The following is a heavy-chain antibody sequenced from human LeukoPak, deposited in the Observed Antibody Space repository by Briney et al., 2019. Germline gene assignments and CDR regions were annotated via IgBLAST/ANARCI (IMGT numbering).Heavy chain of an antibody. CDR1: GFAFSRYG. CDR2: IWDDGSNQ. D-gene: IGHD6-13*01. Sequence: PGGSPRLSCAASGFAFSRYGMHWVRQAPGKGLEWVAVIWDDGSNQKYADSVKGRFTISRDNSKNTLYLQMNSLRAEDTAVYYCVRGRGSSRYFDYWGQGTLVTVSS. V-gene: IGHV3-33*01. J-gene: IGHJ4*02. CDR3: VRGRGSSRYFDY.